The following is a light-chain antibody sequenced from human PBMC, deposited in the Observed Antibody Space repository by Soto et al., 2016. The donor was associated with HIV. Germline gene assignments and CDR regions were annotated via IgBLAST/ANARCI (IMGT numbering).Light chain of an antibody. CDR3: QVWDRSSDQMI. J-gene: IGLJ2*01. V-gene: IGLV3-21*02. CDR1: NVGSKS. Sequence: SYVLTQPPSLSVAPREAARITCGGNNVGSKSVQWYQQKPDQAPVLVVYDDGDRPSGIPERFSGSNSGNTATLTISSVEAGDEADYFCQVWDRSSDQMIFGGGTKVTVL. CDR2: DDG.